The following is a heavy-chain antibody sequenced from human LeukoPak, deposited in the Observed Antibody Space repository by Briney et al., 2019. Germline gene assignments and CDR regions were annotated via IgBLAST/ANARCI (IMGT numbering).Heavy chain of an antibody. J-gene: IGHJ4*02. D-gene: IGHD3-22*01. CDR1: GYSFTSYW. CDR3: ARSAAYYDSSGPFDY. V-gene: IGHV5-51*01. CDR2: IYPGDSDT. Sequence: LGESLKISCKGSGYSFTSYWIGWVRQLPGKGLEWMGIIYPGDSDTRYSPSFQGQVPISADKSISTAYLQWSSLKASDTAMYYCARSAAYYDSSGPFDYWGQGTLVTVSS.